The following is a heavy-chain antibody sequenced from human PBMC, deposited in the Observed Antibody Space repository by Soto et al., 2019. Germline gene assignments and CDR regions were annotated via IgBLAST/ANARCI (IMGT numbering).Heavy chain of an antibody. CDR2: IYYSGST. J-gene: IGHJ6*02. D-gene: IGHD2-2*01. CDR1: GGSISRYY. CDR3: ARESSPGYCISTSCHKYGMDV. V-gene: IGHV4-59*01. Sequence: SETLCLTCTVSGGSISRYYWSGSLQPPGHGLEWIGYIYYSGSTNYNPSLKSRVTISVDTSKNQFSLKLSSVTAADTAVYYCARESSPGYCISTSCHKYGMDVWGQGTTVT.